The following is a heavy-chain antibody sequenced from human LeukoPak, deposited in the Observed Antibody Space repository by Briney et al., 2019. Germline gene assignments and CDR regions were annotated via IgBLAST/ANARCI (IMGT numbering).Heavy chain of an antibody. D-gene: IGHD3-10*01. J-gene: IGHJ4*02. Sequence: QSGGSLRLSCAASRFTVSTYAMSWVRQAPGKGLEWVSGINRSGGRTYNADSVKGRLTISSEDSKNMLYLQLNNLRAGDTAVYYCAKDYHSSGTYHDYWGQGTLVTVSS. V-gene: IGHV3-23*01. CDR3: AKDYHSSGTYHDY. CDR2: INRSGGRT. CDR1: RFTVSTYA.